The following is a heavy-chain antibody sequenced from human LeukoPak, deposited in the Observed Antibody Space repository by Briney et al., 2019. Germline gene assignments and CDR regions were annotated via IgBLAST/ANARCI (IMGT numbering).Heavy chain of an antibody. CDR3: ARAPYWGSSHFDC. V-gene: IGHV4-61*02. J-gene: IGHJ4*02. CDR2: IYTSGST. CDR1: GGSISSGSYY. D-gene: IGHD3-16*01. Sequence: PSQTLSLTCTVSGGSISSGSYYWSWIRQPAGKGLEWIGRIYTSGSTNYNPSLKSRVTISVDTSKNQFSLKLSSVTAADTAVYYCARAPYWGSSHFDCWGQGTLVTVSS.